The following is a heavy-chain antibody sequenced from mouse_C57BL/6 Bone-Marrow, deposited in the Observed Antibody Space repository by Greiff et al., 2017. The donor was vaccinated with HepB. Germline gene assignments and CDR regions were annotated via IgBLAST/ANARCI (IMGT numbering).Heavy chain of an antibody. CDR1: GFNIKDDY. J-gene: IGHJ4*01. CDR2: IDPENGDT. V-gene: IGHV14-4*01. D-gene: IGHD2-5*01. CDR3: TKDSNYSYYYAMDY. Sequence: EVQLQQSGAELVRPGASVKLSCTASGFNIKDDYMHWVKQRPEQGLEWIGWIDPENGDTEYASKFQGKATITADTSSNTAYLQLSSLTSEDTAVYYCTKDSNYSYYYAMDYWGRGTSVTVSS.